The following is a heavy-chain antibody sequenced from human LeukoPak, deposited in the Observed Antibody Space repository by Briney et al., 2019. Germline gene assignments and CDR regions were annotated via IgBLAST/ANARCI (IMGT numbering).Heavy chain of an antibody. V-gene: IGHV1-2*02. CDR1: GYTFTGYY. D-gene: IGHD2-2*01. J-gene: IGHJ4*02. CDR3: ARDVIVVVPAARFDY. CDR2: INPNSGGT. Sequence: ASVKVSCKASGYTFTGYYMHWVRQAPGQGLEWMGWINPNSGGTNYAQKFQGRVTMTRDTSISAAYMELSRLRSDDTAVYYCARDVIVVVPAARFDYWGQGTLVTVSS.